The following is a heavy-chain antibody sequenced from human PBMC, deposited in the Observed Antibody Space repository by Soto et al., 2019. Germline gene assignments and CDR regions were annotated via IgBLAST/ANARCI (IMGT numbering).Heavy chain of an antibody. V-gene: IGHV1-58*01. CDR2: IVVGSGNT. J-gene: IGHJ5*02. D-gene: IGHD1-26*01. CDR1: GFTFTSSA. Sequence: SVKVSCKASGFTFTSSAVRWVRQARGQRLEWIGWIVVGSGNTNYAQKFQERVTITRDMSTSTAYMELSSLRSEDTAVYYCAAGRIVGGIDPWGQGTLVTVSS. CDR3: AAGRIVGGIDP.